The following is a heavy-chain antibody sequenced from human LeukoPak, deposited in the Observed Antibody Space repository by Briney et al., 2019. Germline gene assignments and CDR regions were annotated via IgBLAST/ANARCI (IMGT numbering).Heavy chain of an antibody. V-gene: IGHV2-5*01. D-gene: IGHD3-10*01. CDR2: IYWNDDK. CDR1: GFPLSTSGVG. J-gene: IGHJ5*02. Sequence: SGPTLVNPTQTLTLTCTFSGFPLSTSGVGVGWIRQPPGKALEWLALIYWNDDKRYSPSLKSRLTITKDTSKNQVVLTMTNMDPVDTATYYCAHSPTYGSGKRLDPWGQGTLVTVSS. CDR3: AHSPTYGSGKRLDP.